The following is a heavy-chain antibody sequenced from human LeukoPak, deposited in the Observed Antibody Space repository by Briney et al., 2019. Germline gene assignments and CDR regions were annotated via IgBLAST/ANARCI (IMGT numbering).Heavy chain of an antibody. CDR1: GFTFSNAW. D-gene: IGHD2-21*02. J-gene: IGHJ3*02. Sequence: PGGSLRLSCAASGFTFSNAWMSWVRQAPGKGLEWVGRIKSKTDGGTADYAAPVKGRFTISRDNSKDTVILQMNSLRPEDTAIYYCVRERVTGTGIVSAFTIWGQGTLVTVSS. CDR2: IKSKTDGGTA. CDR3: VRERVTGTGIVSAFTI. V-gene: IGHV3-15*01.